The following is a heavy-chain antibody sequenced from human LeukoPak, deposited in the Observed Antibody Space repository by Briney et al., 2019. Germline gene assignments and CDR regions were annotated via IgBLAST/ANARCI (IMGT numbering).Heavy chain of an antibody. CDR3: ARWASAEMATPNFDY. Sequence: PSETLSLTCAVYGGSFSGYYWSWIRQPPGKGLEWIGEITHSGSTNYNPSLKSRVTISVDTSKNQFSLKLSSVTAADTAVYYCARWASAEMATPNFDYWGQGTLVTVSS. V-gene: IGHV4-34*01. D-gene: IGHD5-24*01. CDR1: GGSFSGYY. CDR2: ITHSGST. J-gene: IGHJ4*02.